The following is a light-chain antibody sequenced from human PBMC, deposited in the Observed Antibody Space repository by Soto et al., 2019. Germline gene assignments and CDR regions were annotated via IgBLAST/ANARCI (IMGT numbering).Light chain of an antibody. CDR1: QSVSSNY. J-gene: IGKJ2*01. CDR2: GAS. V-gene: IGKV3-20*01. Sequence: EIVVTQSPGTLSLSPGERATLSCRASQSVSSNYLAWYQQKPGQAPRLLIYGASSRATGIPDRFSGSGSGTDFTLTISRLEPEDFAVYYCQPYGRSPYTFGQGTKLEIK. CDR3: QPYGRSPYT.